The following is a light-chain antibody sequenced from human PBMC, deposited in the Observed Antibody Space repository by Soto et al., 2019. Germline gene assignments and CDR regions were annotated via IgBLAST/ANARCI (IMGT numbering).Light chain of an antibody. CDR2: EGS. CDR1: SSDVGSYNL. J-gene: IGLJ1*01. Sequence: QSALTQPASVSGSPGQSITISCTGTSSDVGSYNLVSWYQQHPGKAPKLMIYEGSQRPSGVSNRFSGSKSGNTASLTISGLQAEDEADYYCCSYAGSSYVFGTGTKVTVL. V-gene: IGLV2-23*01. CDR3: CSYAGSSYV.